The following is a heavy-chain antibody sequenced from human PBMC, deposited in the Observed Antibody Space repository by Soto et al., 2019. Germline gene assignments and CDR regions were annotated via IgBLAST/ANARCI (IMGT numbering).Heavy chain of an antibody. Sequence: QVQLVQSGAEVKKPGSSVKVSCKASGGTFSSYAISWVRQAPGQGLEWMGGIIPLFGTANYAQKFQGRVTITADESTSTAYMELSSLRSEDTVVYYCASCMGSSGCYRWMSGDYWGQGTLVTVSS. CDR3: ASCMGSSGCYRWMSGDY. CDR2: IIPLFGTA. V-gene: IGHV1-69*01. J-gene: IGHJ4*02. CDR1: GGTFSSYA. D-gene: IGHD6-19*01.